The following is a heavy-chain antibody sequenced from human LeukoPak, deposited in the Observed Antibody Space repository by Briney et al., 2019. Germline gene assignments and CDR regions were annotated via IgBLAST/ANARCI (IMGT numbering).Heavy chain of an antibody. Sequence: SETLSLTCTVSGGSISTSHYYWGWIRQPPGKGLEWIGTFYYSGRTYINPSLESRVTISIDTSKNQFSLRLRSVTAADTAVYYCARHVSNQRGGSLWTTSVTRQINWFDPWGQGTLVTVSS. CDR1: GGSISTSHYY. CDR3: ARHVSNQRGGSLWTTSVTRQINWFDP. D-gene: IGHD4-17*01. J-gene: IGHJ5*02. V-gene: IGHV4-39*01. CDR2: FYYSGRT.